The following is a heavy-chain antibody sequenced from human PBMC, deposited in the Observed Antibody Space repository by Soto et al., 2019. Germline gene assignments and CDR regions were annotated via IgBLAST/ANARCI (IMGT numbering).Heavy chain of an antibody. J-gene: IGHJ4*02. CDR1: GFTFNTYA. Sequence: EVQLLESGGGLVQPGGSLRLSCSTSGFTFNTYAMNWVRQAPGKGLEWVSALSGSGGTTYYADSVRGRFTISRDNSKTTLFLKMNSLRAEDTALYYCAKQRAGYGSGSDTYYFDFWGQGTLVTVSS. CDR2: LSGSGGTT. D-gene: IGHD3-10*01. V-gene: IGHV3-23*01. CDR3: AKQRAGYGSGSDTYYFDF.